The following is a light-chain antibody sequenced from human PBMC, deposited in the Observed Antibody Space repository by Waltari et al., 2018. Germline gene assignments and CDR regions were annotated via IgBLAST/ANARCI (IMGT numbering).Light chain of an antibody. J-gene: IGKJ2*01. CDR3: MQGTYWPYT. CDR1: QSLVHSDGKTY. CDR2: KVS. Sequence: DVVMTQSPLSLPVTLGQPASISCRSSQSLVHSDGKTYLYWFQQRPGQSPRRLIYKVSNRDAGVPDRFSGSGSGTDFTLKISRVEAEDVGVYYCMQGTYWPYTFGQGTKLETK. V-gene: IGKV2-30*02.